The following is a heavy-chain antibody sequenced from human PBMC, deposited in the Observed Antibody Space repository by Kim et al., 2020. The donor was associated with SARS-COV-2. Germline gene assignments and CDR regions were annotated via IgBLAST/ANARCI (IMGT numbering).Heavy chain of an antibody. J-gene: IGHJ6*03. V-gene: IGHV1-8*01. Sequence: ASVKVSCKASGYTFTSYDINWVRQATGQGLEWMGWMNPNSGNTGYAQKFQGRVTMTRNTSISTAYMELSSLRSEDTAVYYCARGRLIPTLVYYYYMDVWGKGTTVTVSS. D-gene: IGHD3-16*01. CDR2: MNPNSGNT. CDR1: GYTFTSYD. CDR3: ARGRLIPTLVYYYYMDV.